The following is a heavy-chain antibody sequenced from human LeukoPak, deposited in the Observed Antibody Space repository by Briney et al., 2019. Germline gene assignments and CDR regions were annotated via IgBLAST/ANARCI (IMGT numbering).Heavy chain of an antibody. J-gene: IGHJ6*03. V-gene: IGHV1-2*02. CDR1: GYTFTDYY. CDR2: INPHSGGT. CDR3: ARVFLDYYGSGSYGDYFYYYMDV. Sequence: GASVKVSCKASGYTFTDYYIHRVRQAPGQGLEWMGWINPHSGGTNYAQKFQGRVTMTRDTSISTAYMELSRLRSDDTALYYCARVFLDYYGSGSYGDYFYYYMDVWGKGATVTVSS. D-gene: IGHD3-10*01.